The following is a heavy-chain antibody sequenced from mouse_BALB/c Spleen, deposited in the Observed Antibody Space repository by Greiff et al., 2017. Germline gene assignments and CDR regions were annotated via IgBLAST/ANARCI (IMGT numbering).Heavy chain of an antibody. CDR3: ARGRTGDY. V-gene: IGHV1-7*01. Sequence: VKLMESGAELAKPGASVKMSCKASGYTFTSYWMHWVKQRPGQGLEWIGYINPSTGYTEYNQKFKDKATLTADKSSSTAYMQLSSLTSEDSAVYYCARGRTGDYWGQGTTLTVSS. J-gene: IGHJ2*01. CDR1: GYTFTSYW. CDR2: INPSTGYT. D-gene: IGHD4-1*01.